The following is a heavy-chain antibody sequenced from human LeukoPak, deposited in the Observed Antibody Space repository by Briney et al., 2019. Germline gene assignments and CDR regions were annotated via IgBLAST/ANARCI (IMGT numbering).Heavy chain of an antibody. V-gene: IGHV5-51*01. D-gene: IGHD6-13*01. CDR3: ARQRRNGGIAASNDDFDI. CDR1: GYSFTSYW. CDR2: IYPSDSDT. J-gene: IGHJ3*02. Sequence: GESLKISCKGSGYSFTSYWIGWVRQMPGKGLEWMGIIYPSDSDTRYSPSFQGQVTISADKSISTAYLQWSSLKASDTAMYYCARQRRNGGIAASNDDFDIWGQGTMVTVSS.